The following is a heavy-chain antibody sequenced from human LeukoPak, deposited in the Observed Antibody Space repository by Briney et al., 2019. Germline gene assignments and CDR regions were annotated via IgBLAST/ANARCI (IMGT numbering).Heavy chain of an antibody. V-gene: IGHV3-74*01. D-gene: IGHD2-2*01. CDR2: INSDGTST. CDR1: GFTFSSYW. J-gene: IGHJ5*02. CDR3: AKEMESQLLSWWSAPIDP. Sequence: PGGSLRLSCAASGFTFSSYWMHWVRQGPGKGLVWVSRINSDGTSTTYADSVKGRFTISRDNAKNTLYLQMNSLRAEDTAVYYCAKEMESQLLSWWSAPIDPWGQGTLVTVSS.